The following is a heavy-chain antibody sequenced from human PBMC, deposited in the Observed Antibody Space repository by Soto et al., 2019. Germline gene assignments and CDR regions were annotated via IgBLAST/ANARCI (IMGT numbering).Heavy chain of an antibody. D-gene: IGHD2-8*01. J-gene: IGHJ4*02. CDR3: ARQIYGSDTDPNFQYYFDS. CDR2: IDPSDSKT. Sequence: GESLKISCKGSVYSFAGYWITWVRQKRVKGLEWMGRIDPSDSKTYYSPSFRGHVTISATKSITTVFLQWSSLRASDTAMYYCARQIYGSDTDPNFQYYFDSWAQGTPVTLSS. CDR1: VYSFAGYW. V-gene: IGHV5-10-1*01.